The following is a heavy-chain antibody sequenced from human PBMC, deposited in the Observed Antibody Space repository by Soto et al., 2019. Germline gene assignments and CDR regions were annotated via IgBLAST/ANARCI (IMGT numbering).Heavy chain of an antibody. Sequence: GGSLRLSCAASGFTFSSYGMHWVRQAPGKGLEWVAVISYDGSNKYYADSVKGRFTNSRDNSKNTLYLQMNSLRAEDTAVYYCAKDRSRFLEWYSYYYYYYMDVWGKGTTVTVSS. J-gene: IGHJ6*03. D-gene: IGHD3-3*01. CDR2: ISYDGSNK. V-gene: IGHV3-30*18. CDR1: GFTFSSYG. CDR3: AKDRSRFLEWYSYYYYYYMDV.